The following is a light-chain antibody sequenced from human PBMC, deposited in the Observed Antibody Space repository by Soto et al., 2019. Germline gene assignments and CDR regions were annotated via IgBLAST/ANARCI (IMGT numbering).Light chain of an antibody. Sequence: EIVMTQSPAILSVSPGERATLSCRASQSLGNNLAWYQHRPGQAPRLLIHSASIRATGIPPKFSGSGSGTEFTLTISRLQSEDIAVYYCQQYNNWPPWTFGQGTKVDIK. V-gene: IGKV3-15*01. CDR2: SAS. CDR1: QSLGNN. CDR3: QQYNNWPPWT. J-gene: IGKJ1*01.